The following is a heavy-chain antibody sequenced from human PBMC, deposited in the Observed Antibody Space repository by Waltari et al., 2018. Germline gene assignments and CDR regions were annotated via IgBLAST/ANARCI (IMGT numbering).Heavy chain of an antibody. D-gene: IGHD3-3*01. CDR3: ARVSYYDFWSGYYGAYYYGMDV. CDR1: GYTFTSYD. CDR2: MNPNSGNT. Sequence: QVQLVQSGAEVKKPGASVKVSCKASGYTFTSYDINWVRQATGQGLAWMGWMNPNSGNTGYAQKFQGRVTMTRNTSISTAYRELSSLRSEDTAVYYCARVSYYDFWSGYYGAYYYGMDVWGQGTTVTVSS. J-gene: IGHJ6*02. V-gene: IGHV1-8*01.